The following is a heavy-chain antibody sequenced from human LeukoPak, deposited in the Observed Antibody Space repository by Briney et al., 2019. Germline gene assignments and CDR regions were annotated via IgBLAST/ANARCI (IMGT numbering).Heavy chain of an antibody. J-gene: IGHJ6*03. CDR1: GGSMSSHP. CDR2: MYTRGTT. D-gene: IGHD3-9*01. CDR3: ARVAGTLTGYSSVRGDYYNYYMDV. Sequence: PSETLSLTCTVSGGSMSSHPWSWIRQPAGKGLEWIGHMYTRGTTNYNPSLKSRVRMSVDTSKNQFSLKLSSVTAADTAVYYCARVAGTLTGYSSVRGDYYNYYMDVWGIGTTVTVSS. V-gene: IGHV4-4*07.